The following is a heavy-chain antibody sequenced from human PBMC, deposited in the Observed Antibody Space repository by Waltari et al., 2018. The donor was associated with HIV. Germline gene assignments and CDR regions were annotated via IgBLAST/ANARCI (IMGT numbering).Heavy chain of an antibody. D-gene: IGHD6-13*01. CDR3: ARQRQQPSVAWFDP. J-gene: IGHJ5*02. V-gene: IGHV4-59*01. Sequence: QVQLRESGPGLVKPSVTLSLPSPVSGGSITAYYWSWIRQPPGKGLEWIGYVYYSGSTKYNPSLKSRVTISVDRSKKQFSLKVNSVTAADTAVYYCARQRQQPSVAWFDPWGQGTLVTVSS. CDR2: VYYSGST. CDR1: GGSITAYY.